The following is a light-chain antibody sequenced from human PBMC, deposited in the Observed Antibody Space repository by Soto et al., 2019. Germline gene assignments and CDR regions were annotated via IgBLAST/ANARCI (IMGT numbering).Light chain of an antibody. V-gene: IGKV1-5*03. J-gene: IGKJ1*01. CDR2: KAA. Sequence: DIQMTQSPSTLSASVGDRVAITCRASDNIGPWVAWYQQKPGKAPKLLIFKAANLADEVPSRFAGSGSGTDFTLTTTRLQPDDFATYYCQHYDSFSRTFGQGTKVDIK. CDR3: QHYDSFSRT. CDR1: DNIGPW.